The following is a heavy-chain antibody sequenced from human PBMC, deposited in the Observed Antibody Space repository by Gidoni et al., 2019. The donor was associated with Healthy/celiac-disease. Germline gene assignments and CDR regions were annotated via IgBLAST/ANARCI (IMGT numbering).Heavy chain of an antibody. V-gene: IGHV3-33*01. CDR1: AFAFSSHG. CDR2: IWYDGSNK. CDR3: ARDKEGDYEGLDY. D-gene: IGHD4-17*01. J-gene: IGHJ4*02. Sequence: QVQLVESGGGVVQPGRSLSLPCPAPAFAFSSHGMHWVRQAPGKGLEWVAVIWYDGSNKYYADSVKGRFTISRDNSKNTLYLQMNSLRAEDTAVYYCARDKEGDYEGLDYWGQGTLVTVSS.